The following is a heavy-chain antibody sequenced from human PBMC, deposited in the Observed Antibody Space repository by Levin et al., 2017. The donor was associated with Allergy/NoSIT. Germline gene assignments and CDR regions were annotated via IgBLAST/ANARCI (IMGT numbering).Heavy chain of an antibody. Sequence: GESLKISCKGSGYSFTSNWIGWVRQMPGKGLEWMGIIYPGDSDTRYSPSFQGQVTISVEKSTSTAYLQWSSLKASDTAMYYCARHGAQYYYDSTGYEFDYWGQGTLVTVSS. CDR3: ARHGAQYYYDSTGYEFDY. D-gene: IGHD3-22*01. CDR1: GYSFTSNW. CDR2: IYPGDSDT. J-gene: IGHJ4*02. V-gene: IGHV5-51*01.